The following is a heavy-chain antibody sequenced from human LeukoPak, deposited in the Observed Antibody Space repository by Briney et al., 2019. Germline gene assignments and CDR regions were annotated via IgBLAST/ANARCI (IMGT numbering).Heavy chain of an antibody. D-gene: IGHD1-26*01. J-gene: IGHJ4*02. CDR1: GFTFSSYS. Sequence: KAGGSLRLSCAASGFTFSSYSMNWVRQAPGKGLEWVSSISSSSSYIYYADSVEGRFTISRDNAKNSLYLQMNSLRAEDTAVYYCARDLVGATGYWGQGTLVTVSS. CDR2: ISSSSSYI. CDR3: ARDLVGATGY. V-gene: IGHV3-21*01.